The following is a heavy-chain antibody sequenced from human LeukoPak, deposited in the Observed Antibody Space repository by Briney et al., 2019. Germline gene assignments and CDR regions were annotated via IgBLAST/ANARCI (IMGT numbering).Heavy chain of an antibody. Sequence: SETLSLTCTVSGGSISSYYWSWIRQPPGKGLEWIGYIYYSGSTNYKSSLKSRVTVSVDTSKNQLSLKLSSVTAADTAVYYCARTTEGGYSYGYFYYYYMDVWGKGTTVTISS. CDR1: GGSISSYY. J-gene: IGHJ6*03. D-gene: IGHD5-18*01. V-gene: IGHV4-59*01. CDR2: IYYSGST. CDR3: ARTTEGGYSYGYFYYYYMDV.